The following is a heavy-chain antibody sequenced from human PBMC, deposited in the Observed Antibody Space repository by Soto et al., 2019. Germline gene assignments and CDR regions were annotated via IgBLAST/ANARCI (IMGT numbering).Heavy chain of an antibody. D-gene: IGHD3-16*02. Sequence: PGGSLRLSCAASGFTFSSYAMSWVRQAPGKGLEWVSAISGSGGSTYYADSVKGRFTISRDNSKNTLYLQMNSLRAEDTAVYYCAKPLRIWGSYRHFDYWGQGTLVTVSS. CDR2: ISGSGGST. V-gene: IGHV3-23*01. CDR3: AKPLRIWGSYRHFDY. CDR1: GFTFSSYA. J-gene: IGHJ4*02.